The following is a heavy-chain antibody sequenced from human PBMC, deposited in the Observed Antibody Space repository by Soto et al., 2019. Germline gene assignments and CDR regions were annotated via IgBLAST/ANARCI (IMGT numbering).Heavy chain of an antibody. CDR2: IDWDDDK. J-gene: IGHJ4*02. CDR3: ARIRGSGGSYPLDY. CDR1: GFSLSTSGMC. D-gene: IGHD2-15*01. V-gene: IGHV2-70*01. Sequence: SGPTLVNPTQTLTLTCPFSGFSLSTSGMCVSWIRQPPGKALEWLALIDWDDDKFYSTSLKTTLIISKDTSKNQVVLTMTNMDPVDTATYYCARIRGSGGSYPLDYWGQGILVTVSS.